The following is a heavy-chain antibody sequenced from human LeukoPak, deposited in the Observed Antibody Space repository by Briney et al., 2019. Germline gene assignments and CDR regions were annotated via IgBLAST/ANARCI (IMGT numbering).Heavy chain of an antibody. J-gene: IGHJ5*02. V-gene: IGHV2-5*02. D-gene: IGHD6-13*01. CDR3: AHRNIAAAGGGWFDP. Sequence: SGPTLVNPTQTLTLTCTFSGFSLSISGVGVGWIRQPPGKALEWLALIYWDDDKRYSPSLKSRLTITKDTSKNQVVLTMTNMDPVDTATYYCAHRNIAAAGGGWFDPWGQGTLVTVSS. CDR1: GFSLSISGVG. CDR2: IYWDDDK.